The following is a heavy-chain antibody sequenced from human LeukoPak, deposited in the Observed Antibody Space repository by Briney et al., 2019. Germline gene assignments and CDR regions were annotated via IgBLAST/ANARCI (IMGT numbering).Heavy chain of an antibody. J-gene: IGHJ4*02. V-gene: IGHV3-48*04. CDR2: ISASGRTT. CDR1: GLTLSNYG. Sequence: PGGSLRLSCLASGLTLSNYGMNWVRQASGKGLEWLSYISASGRTTYYADSVKGRFSMSRDNANDSVFLEMNSLRVDDTALYYCARDLEEDWGQGTLVTVSS. CDR3: ARDLEED.